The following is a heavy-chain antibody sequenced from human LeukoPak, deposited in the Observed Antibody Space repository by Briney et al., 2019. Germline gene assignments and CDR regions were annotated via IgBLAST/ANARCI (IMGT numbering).Heavy chain of an antibody. CDR1: GFTFSSYA. Sequence: GRSPRLSCAASGFTFSSYAMHWVRQAPGKGLEWVAVISYDGSNKYYADPVKGRFTISRDNSKNTLYLQMNSLRAEDTAVYYCARDIYSYGPNWFDPWGQGTLVTVSS. CDR3: ARDIYSYGPNWFDP. V-gene: IGHV3-30-3*01. D-gene: IGHD5-18*01. J-gene: IGHJ5*02. CDR2: ISYDGSNK.